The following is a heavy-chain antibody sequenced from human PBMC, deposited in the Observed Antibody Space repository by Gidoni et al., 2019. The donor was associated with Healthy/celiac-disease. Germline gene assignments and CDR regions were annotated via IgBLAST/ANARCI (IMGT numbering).Heavy chain of an antibody. CDR1: GYTFTRYH. V-gene: IGHV1-8*02. CDR2: MNPNSGNT. D-gene: IGHD6-13*01. CDR3: ARGGVYSSSSQWDYYYYYGMDV. Sequence: QVQLVQSGAEVKKPGASVKVPCKASGYTFTRYHIHWVLQATGQGLEWMGWMNPNSGNTGYAQKFQGRVTMTRNTSISTAYMELSSLRSEDTAVYYCARGGVYSSSSQWDYYYYYGMDVWGQGTTVTVSS. J-gene: IGHJ6*02.